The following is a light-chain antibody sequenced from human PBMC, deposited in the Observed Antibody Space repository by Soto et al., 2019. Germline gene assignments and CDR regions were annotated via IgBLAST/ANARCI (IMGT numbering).Light chain of an antibody. CDR1: NIGSKN. J-gene: IGLJ3*02. Sequence: SYELTQPPSVSVAPGQTARITCEANNIGSKNVHWYQQKPGQAPVLVVYDDSDRPSGIPERFSGSNSGNTATLTISRVEGGDEADYYCHLWDSAGDHPEVFGGGPKVTVL. CDR3: HLWDSAGDHPEV. V-gene: IGLV3-21*02. CDR2: DDS.